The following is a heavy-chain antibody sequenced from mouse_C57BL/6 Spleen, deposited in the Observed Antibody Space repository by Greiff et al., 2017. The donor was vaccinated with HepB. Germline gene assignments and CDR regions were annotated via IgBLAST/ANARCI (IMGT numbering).Heavy chain of an antibody. CDR3: ARRVESYGNSFAY. V-gene: IGHV1-80*01. CDR1: GYAFSSYW. J-gene: IGHJ3*01. CDR2: IYPGDGDT. D-gene: IGHD2-1*01. Sequence: VQLQQSGAELVKPGASVKISCKASGYAFSSYWMNWVKQRPGKGLERIGQIYPGDGDTNYIGKFEGKATLTADKSSSTAYMQLSSLTSEDSAVYVCARRVESYGNSFAYWGQGTLVTVSA.